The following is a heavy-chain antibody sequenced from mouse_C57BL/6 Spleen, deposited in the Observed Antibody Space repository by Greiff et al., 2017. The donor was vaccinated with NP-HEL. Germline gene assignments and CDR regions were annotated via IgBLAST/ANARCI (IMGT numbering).Heavy chain of an antibody. Sequence: QVQLQQPGTELVKPGASVKLSCKASGYTFTSYWMHWVKQRPGQGLEWIGNINPSNGGTNYNEKFKSTATLTVDNSSSTAYMQLSSLTSEDSAVYYCARGYYGSPWFAYWGQGTLVTVSA. D-gene: IGHD1-1*01. J-gene: IGHJ3*01. CDR1: GYTFTSYW. CDR3: ARGYYGSPWFAY. CDR2: INPSNGGT. V-gene: IGHV1-53*01.